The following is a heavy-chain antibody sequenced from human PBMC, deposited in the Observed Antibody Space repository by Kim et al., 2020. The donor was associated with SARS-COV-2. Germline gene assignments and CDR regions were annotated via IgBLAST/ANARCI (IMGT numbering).Heavy chain of an antibody. CDR3: AKGYNEYSSYPDAFDI. CDR1: GFTFSSYG. Sequence: GGSLRLSCAASGFTFSSYGMHWVRQAPGKGLEWVAVISYDGSNKYYADSVKGRFTISRDNSKNTLYLQMNSLRAEDTAVYYCAKGYNEYSSYPDAFDIWGQGTMVTVSS. J-gene: IGHJ3*02. D-gene: IGHD6-6*01. CDR2: ISYDGSNK. V-gene: IGHV3-30*18.